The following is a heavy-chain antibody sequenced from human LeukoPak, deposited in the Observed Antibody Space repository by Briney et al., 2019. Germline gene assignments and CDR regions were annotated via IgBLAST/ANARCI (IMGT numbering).Heavy chain of an antibody. V-gene: IGHV4-61*01. Sequence: SETLSLTCTVSGGSVSSGSYYWSWIRQPPGKGLEWIGYIYYSGSTNYNPSLKSRVTISVDTSKNQFSLKLSSVTAADTAVYYRARDSGHYDFWSGPLTSYGMDVWGQGTTVTVSS. J-gene: IGHJ6*02. CDR1: GGSVSSGSYY. CDR2: IYYSGST. CDR3: ARDSGHYDFWSGPLTSYGMDV. D-gene: IGHD3-3*01.